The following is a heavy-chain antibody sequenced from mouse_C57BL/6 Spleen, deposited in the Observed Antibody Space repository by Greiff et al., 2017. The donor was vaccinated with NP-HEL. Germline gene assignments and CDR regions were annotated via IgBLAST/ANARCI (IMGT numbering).Heavy chain of an antibody. CDR2: ISDGGSYT. D-gene: IGHD1-1*01. V-gene: IGHV5-4*01. CDR3: ARANYGSSLWFAY. Sequence: EVQLQESGGGLVKPGGSLKLSCAASGFTFSSYAMSWVRQTPEKRLEWVATISDGGSYTYYPDNVKGRFTISRDNAKNNLYLQMSHLKSEDTAMYYCARANYGSSLWFAYWGQGTLVTVSA. CDR1: GFTFSSYA. J-gene: IGHJ3*01.